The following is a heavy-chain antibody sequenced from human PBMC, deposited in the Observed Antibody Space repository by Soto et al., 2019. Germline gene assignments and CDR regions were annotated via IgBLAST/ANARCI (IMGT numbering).Heavy chain of an antibody. CDR1: GGTFSSYA. Sequence: ASVKDSCKASGGTFSSYAISWVRQAPGQGLERMGGILPILVTANYSQKFQGRVTITADKSTSTAYMELSSLRAEDTAVYYCARDRTDWAVAGPFDYWGQGTLVTVSS. D-gene: IGHD6-19*01. CDR2: ILPILVTA. V-gene: IGHV1-69*06. J-gene: IGHJ4*02. CDR3: ARDRTDWAVAGPFDY.